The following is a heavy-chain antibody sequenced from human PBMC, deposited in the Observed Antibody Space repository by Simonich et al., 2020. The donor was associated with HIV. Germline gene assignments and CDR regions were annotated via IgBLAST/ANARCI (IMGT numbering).Heavy chain of an antibody. CDR2: IKYIGGS. J-gene: IGHJ4*02. CDR1: GDSISSWTSY. Sequence: QLQVQESGPGLVKPSETLSLTCIVFGDSISSWTSYWSWLRQPPGKGLGGIGNIKYIGGSYYHPALKSRVTLSVDTSKNQFSLKLTSVTAADTAMYYCAGDSSAYYYHYWGQGTLVTVSS. CDR3: AGDSSAYYYHY. D-gene: IGHD3-22*01. V-gene: IGHV4-39*01.